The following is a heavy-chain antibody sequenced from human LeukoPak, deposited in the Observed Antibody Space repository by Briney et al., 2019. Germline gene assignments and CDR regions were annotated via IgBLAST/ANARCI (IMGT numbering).Heavy chain of an antibody. CDR1: GLTVSSNC. Sequence: GGSLRLSCAASGLTVSSNCMSWVRQAPGKGLVWVARINSDGSSTTYADSVKGRFTISRDNAKNMLYLQMSSLRAEDTAVYYCARKGAVAGTVDYWGQGTLVTVSS. CDR2: INSDGSST. D-gene: IGHD6-19*01. J-gene: IGHJ4*02. V-gene: IGHV3-74*01. CDR3: ARKGAVAGTVDY.